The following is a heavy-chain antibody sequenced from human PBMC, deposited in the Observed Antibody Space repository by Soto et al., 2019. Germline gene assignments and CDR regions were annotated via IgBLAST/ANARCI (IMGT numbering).Heavy chain of an antibody. D-gene: IGHD3-10*01. CDR2: INPNSGGT. CDR3: ARERVTMVRGVRKYNWFDP. Sequence: QVQLVQSGAEVKKPGASVKVSCKASGYTFTGYYMHWVRQAPGQGLEWMGWINPNSGGTNYAQKFQGRVNMTRDTSISTAYMELSRLRSDDTAVYYCARERVTMVRGVRKYNWFDPWGQGTLVTVSS. CDR1: GYTFTGYY. V-gene: IGHV1-2*02. J-gene: IGHJ5*02.